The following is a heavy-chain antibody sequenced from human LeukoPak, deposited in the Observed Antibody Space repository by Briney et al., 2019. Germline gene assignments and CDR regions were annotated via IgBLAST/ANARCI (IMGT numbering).Heavy chain of an antibody. CDR1: GGSFSPYY. CDR2: IDHRGDT. CDR3: AGGATISETGYFDF. J-gene: IGHJ4*03. Sequence: KPSETLSLTCAVYGGSFSPYYWSWIRQSPRKGLEWIAEIDHRGDTNYNPSVKSRVTISIDTSKNQFSLKVRSLSAADTAVYYCAGGATISETGYFDFWGQGTLVTVSS. D-gene: IGHD5-24*01. V-gene: IGHV4-34*01.